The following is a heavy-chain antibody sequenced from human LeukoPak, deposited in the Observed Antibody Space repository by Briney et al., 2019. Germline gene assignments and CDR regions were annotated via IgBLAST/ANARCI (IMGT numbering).Heavy chain of an antibody. CDR1: GGSISIYY. CDR2: IYYSGST. D-gene: IGHD3-22*01. Sequence: SETLSLTCSVSGGSISIYYWSWIRQPPGKGLEWIGYIYYSGSTNYNPSLKSRVTISVDTSKNQFSLKLSSVTAADTAVYCCARSSYYSDSSGYSYYSYYYMDVWGKGTTVTVSS. J-gene: IGHJ6*03. V-gene: IGHV4-59*01. CDR3: ARSSYYSDSSGYSYYSYYYMDV.